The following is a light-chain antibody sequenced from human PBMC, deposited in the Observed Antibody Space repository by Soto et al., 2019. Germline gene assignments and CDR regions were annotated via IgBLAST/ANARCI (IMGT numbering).Light chain of an antibody. Sequence: QSVLTQPPSASGTPGQRVTISCSGSRSDIGSNSANWYQQLPGTAPKLLIYNNNQRPSGVSDRFSGSESGTSASLAISGLQSEDEADYYCAAWDDSLNAWVFGGGTKLTVL. J-gene: IGLJ3*02. CDR1: RSDIGSNS. CDR3: AAWDDSLNAWV. CDR2: NNN. V-gene: IGLV1-44*01.